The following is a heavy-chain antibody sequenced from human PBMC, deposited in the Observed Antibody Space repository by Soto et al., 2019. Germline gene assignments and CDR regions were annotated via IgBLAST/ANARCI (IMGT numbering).Heavy chain of an antibody. D-gene: IGHD2-15*01. CDR2: IYYSGST. V-gene: IGHV4-31*03. CDR3: ARGGCSGGSCYTYYYFGMDV. Sequence: PSETLSLPCTVSGISISSGGYYWSWIRQHPGKGLDRIGYIYYSGSTYYNPSLKSRVTISVDTSNHQFSLKLSSVTAADPGVYYCARGGCSGGSCYTYYYFGMDVWGQGTMVTVSS. J-gene: IGHJ6*02. CDR1: GISISSGGYY.